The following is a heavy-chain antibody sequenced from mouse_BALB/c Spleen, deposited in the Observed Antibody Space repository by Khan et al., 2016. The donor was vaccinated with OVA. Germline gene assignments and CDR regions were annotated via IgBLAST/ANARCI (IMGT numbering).Heavy chain of an antibody. J-gene: IGHJ3*01. CDR1: GYTFTTYW. D-gene: IGHD2-10*02. V-gene: IGHV1-7*01. Sequence: VQLQESGAELAKPGASVKMSCTPSGYTFTTYWIHWIKQRPGQGLEWIGYINPSTGYTEYIKNFKDQATLTADESSSTAYMQLNSLTSAASAVEYCARKGLYGLFAYWGQGTLVTVSA. CDR2: INPSTGYT. CDR3: ARKGLYGLFAY.